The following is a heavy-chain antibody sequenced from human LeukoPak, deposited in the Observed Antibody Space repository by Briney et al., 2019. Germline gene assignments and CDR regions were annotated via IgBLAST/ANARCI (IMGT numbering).Heavy chain of an antibody. V-gene: IGHV4-30-2*01. Sequence: NPSETLSLTCAVSGGSISSGGYSWSWIRQPPGKGLEWIGYIYHSGSTYYNPSLKSRVTISVDRSKNQFSLKLSSVTAADTAVYYCARAGERWLHLDYWGQGTLVTVSS. CDR2: IYHSGST. CDR3: ARAGERWLHLDY. D-gene: IGHD5-24*01. J-gene: IGHJ4*02. CDR1: GGSISSGGYS.